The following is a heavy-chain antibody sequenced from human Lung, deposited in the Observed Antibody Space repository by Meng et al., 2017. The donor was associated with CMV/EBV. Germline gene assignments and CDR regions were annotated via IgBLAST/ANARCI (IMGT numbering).Heavy chain of an antibody. J-gene: IGHJ6*02. CDR3: AKDGLEDV. CDR1: GFTFSSYG. D-gene: IGHD3-3*01. Sequence: GESXKISCAASGFTFSSYGMHWVRQGPGKGLEWVAFIRYDGSNKYYADSVKGRFTISRDNSKNTLYLQMNSLRAEDTAVYYCAKDGLEDVWGQGSTVTVSS. V-gene: IGHV3-30*02. CDR2: IRYDGSNK.